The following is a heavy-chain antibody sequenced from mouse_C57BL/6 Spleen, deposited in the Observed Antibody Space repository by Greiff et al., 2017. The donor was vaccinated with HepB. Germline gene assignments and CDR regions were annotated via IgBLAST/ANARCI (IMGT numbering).Heavy chain of an antibody. CDR3: ARHGVTTVADY. CDR1: GFTFSSYG. J-gene: IGHJ2*01. CDR2: ISSDGSYT. Sequence: EVKVVESGGDLVKPGGSLKLSCAASGFTFSSYGMSWVRQTPDKSLEWVATISSDGSYTYYPDSVKGRFTISRDNAKNTLYLQMSSLKSEDTAIYYCARHGVTTVADYWGQGTTLTVSS. V-gene: IGHV5-6*01. D-gene: IGHD1-1*01.